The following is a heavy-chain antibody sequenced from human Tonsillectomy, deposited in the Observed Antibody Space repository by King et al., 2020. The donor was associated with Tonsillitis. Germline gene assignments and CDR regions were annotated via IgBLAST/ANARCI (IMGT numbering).Heavy chain of an antibody. Sequence: VQLVESGGGLVQPGGSLRLSCAVSGFTFSISAMTWVRQAPGEGLEWVSAISGSGGSTYYAFSVKGRFTISRDNSKNTLYLQMSSLSAEDTALYYCAKKGVEISSYIAPGGEGTLVTVPA. CDR2: ISGSGGST. D-gene: IGHD2-21*01. CDR3: AKKGVEISSYIAP. V-gene: IGHV3-23*04. CDR1: GFTFSISA. J-gene: IGHJ5*02.